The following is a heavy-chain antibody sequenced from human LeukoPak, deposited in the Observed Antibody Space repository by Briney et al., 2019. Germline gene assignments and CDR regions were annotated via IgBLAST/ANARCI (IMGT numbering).Heavy chain of an antibody. CDR2: IFYSGST. Sequence: SETLSLTCTVSGGSISMYYWSWVRQPPGKGLEWIGYIFYSGSTNSNPSLKSRLTISVDTSKNQLSLRLSSVTAADTAVYYCARGGLMVHAHDAFDIWGQGTMVIVSS. CDR1: GGSISMYY. V-gene: IGHV4-59*08. D-gene: IGHD2-8*01. J-gene: IGHJ3*02. CDR3: ARGGLMVHAHDAFDI.